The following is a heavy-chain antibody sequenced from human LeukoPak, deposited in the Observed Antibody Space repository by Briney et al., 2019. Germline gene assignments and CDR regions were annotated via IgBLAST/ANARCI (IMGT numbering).Heavy chain of an antibody. Sequence: GGSLRLSCAASGFTFSSYSMNWVRQAPGKGLEWVSYISSSSSTIYYADSVKGRFTISRDNAKNSLYLQMNSLRAENTAVYYCAPPEYRSSPHWRQGTLVTVSS. V-gene: IGHV3-48*01. CDR3: APPEYRSSPH. CDR2: ISSSSSTI. CDR1: GFTFSSYS. D-gene: IGHD6-6*01. J-gene: IGHJ4*02.